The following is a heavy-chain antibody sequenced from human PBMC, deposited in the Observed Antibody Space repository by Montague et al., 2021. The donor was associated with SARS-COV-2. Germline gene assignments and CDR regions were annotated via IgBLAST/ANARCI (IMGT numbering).Heavy chain of an antibody. J-gene: IGHJ6*02. CDR3: ARWGDYYDSPFYYYDMDV. Sequence: SETLSLTCTVSGGSISPYYWSWIRQPPGKGLECIGYTSYSGSTDYNPSLKSRVTISIDTSKNQFSLKLSSVTAADTDVYYCARWGDYYDSPFYYYDMDVWGQGTTVTVSS. CDR1: GGSISPYY. CDR2: TSYSGST. D-gene: IGHD3-3*01. V-gene: IGHV4-59*12.